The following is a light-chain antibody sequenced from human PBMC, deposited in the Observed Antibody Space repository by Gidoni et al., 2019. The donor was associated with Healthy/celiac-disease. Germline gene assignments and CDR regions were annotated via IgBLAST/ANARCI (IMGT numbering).Light chain of an antibody. Sequence: DIVMTQSPLSLPVTPGEPASISCRSSQSLLHSNGYNYLDWYLQKPGQSPQLLIYLGSNRASGVPDRFSGSGSGTDVTLKISRVEAEDVGFYYCMQALQTPPWTFGQGTKVEIK. J-gene: IGKJ1*01. CDR2: LGS. CDR1: QSLLHSNGYNY. V-gene: IGKV2-28*01. CDR3: MQALQTPPWT.